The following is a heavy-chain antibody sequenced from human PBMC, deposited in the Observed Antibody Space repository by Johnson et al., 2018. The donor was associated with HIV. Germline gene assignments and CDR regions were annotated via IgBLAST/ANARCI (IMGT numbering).Heavy chain of an antibody. CDR3: ARGSAGRDGERVIAGGAFDI. CDR1: GFTFSSYD. J-gene: IGHJ3*02. V-gene: IGHV3-13*01. D-gene: IGHD2/OR15-2a*01. Sequence: VQLVESGGGLVQPGGSLRLSCAASGFTFSSYDMHWVRQATGKGLEWVSAIGTAGDTYYPGSVKGRFTISRENAKNSLYLQMNSLRAGDTAVYYCARGSAGRDGERVIAGGAFDIWGQGTMVTVSS. CDR2: IGTAGDT.